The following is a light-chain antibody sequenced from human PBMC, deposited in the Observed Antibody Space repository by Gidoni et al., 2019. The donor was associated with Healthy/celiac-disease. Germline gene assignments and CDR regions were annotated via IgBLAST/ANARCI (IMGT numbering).Light chain of an antibody. J-gene: IGLJ2*01. V-gene: IGLV2-8*01. CDR2: EVS. Sequence: QSALTQPPSASGSPGQSVTISCTGTSSDVGGYNYVSWYQQHPGKAPKLMIYEVSKRPSGFPDRFSGSKSGNTASLTVSGLQAEDEADYYCSSYAGSIYVVFGGGTKLTVL. CDR1: SSDVGGYNY. CDR3: SSYAGSIYVV.